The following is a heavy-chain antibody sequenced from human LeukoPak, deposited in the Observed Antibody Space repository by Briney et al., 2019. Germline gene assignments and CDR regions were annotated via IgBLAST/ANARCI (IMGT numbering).Heavy chain of an antibody. CDR3: ASPGPGGAAAGLFDY. D-gene: IGHD6-13*01. V-gene: IGHV3-53*05. J-gene: IGHJ4*02. CDR1: GFTVSYNF. Sequence: PGGSLRLSCAAFGFTVSYNFLSWVRQAPGRGLEWVSVLYSGGTTVYADSVKGRFTISRDNSMNTLYLQMKSLRPEDTAVYYCASPGPGGAAAGLFDYWGQGTLVTVSS. CDR2: LYSGGTT.